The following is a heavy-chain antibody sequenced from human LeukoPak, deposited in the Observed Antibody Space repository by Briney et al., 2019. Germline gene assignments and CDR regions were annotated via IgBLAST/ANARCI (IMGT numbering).Heavy chain of an antibody. CDR2: INPNSGGT. V-gene: IGHV1-2*02. CDR1: GGTFSNCA. Sequence: ASVKVSCKASGGTFSNCAVSWVRQAPGQGLEWMGWINPNSGGTNYAQKFQGRVTMTRDTSISTAYMELSRLRSDDTAVYYCAREFRRAVAGPLLGGYWGQGTLVTVSS. CDR3: AREFRRAVAGPLLGGY. D-gene: IGHD6-19*01. J-gene: IGHJ4*02.